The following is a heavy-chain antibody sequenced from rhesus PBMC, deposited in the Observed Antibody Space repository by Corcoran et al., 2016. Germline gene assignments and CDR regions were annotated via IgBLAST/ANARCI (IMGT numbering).Heavy chain of an antibody. CDR2: INGNSGST. J-gene: IGHJ4*01. CDR1: GGSISSSY. D-gene: IGHD3-34*01. CDR3: ARSYGVAYYFDY. Sequence: QLQLQESGPGLVKPSETLSVTCAVSGGSISSSYWSWIRQPPGKGLEWIGEINGNSGSTNYNPSLKSRVTISKDASKNQFSLKLSSVTAADTAVYYCARSYGVAYYFDYWGQGVLVTVSS. V-gene: IGHV4-80*01.